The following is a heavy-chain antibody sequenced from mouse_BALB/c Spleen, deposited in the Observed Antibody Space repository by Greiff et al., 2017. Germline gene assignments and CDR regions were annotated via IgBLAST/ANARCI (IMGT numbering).Heavy chain of an antibody. CDR2: IYPGNVNT. V-gene: IGHV1S56*01. D-gene: IGHD1-1*01. Sequence: VQLVESGPELVKPGASVRISCKASGYTFTSYYIHWVKQRPGQGLEWIGWIYPGNVNTKYNEKFKGKATLTADKSSSTAYMQLSSLTSEDSAVYFCARPYGSSLYYAMDYWGQGTSVTVSS. J-gene: IGHJ4*01. CDR1: GYTFTSYY. CDR3: ARPYGSSLYYAMDY.